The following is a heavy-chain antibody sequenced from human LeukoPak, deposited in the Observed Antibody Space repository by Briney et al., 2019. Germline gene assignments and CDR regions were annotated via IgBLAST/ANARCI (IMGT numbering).Heavy chain of an antibody. V-gene: IGHV3-23*01. CDR1: GFTFSSYA. J-gene: IGHJ4*01. CDR3: AKNYDFWSGSPFDY. CDR2: ISGSGGST. D-gene: IGHD3-3*01. Sequence: GGSLRLSCAASGFTFSSYAMSWVRQAPGKGLEWVSAISGSGGSTYYADSVKGRFTISRENSKNTLYLQMNSLRAEDTAVYYCAKNYDFWSGSPFDYWGHGTLVTVSS.